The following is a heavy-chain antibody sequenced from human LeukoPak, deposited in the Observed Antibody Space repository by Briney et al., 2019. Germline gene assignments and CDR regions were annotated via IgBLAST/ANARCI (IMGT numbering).Heavy chain of an antibody. CDR2: INPNSGGT. D-gene: IGHD2-15*01. J-gene: IGHJ4*02. CDR1: GYTFTGYY. CDR3: ARDAGCCSGGSCYPANY. Sequence: ASVKVSCKASGYTFTGYYMHWVRQAPGQGLEWMGWINPNSGGTNYAQKFQGWVTMTRDTSISTAYMELSRLRSDDTAVYYCARDAGCCSGGSCYPANYWGQGTLVTVSS. V-gene: IGHV1-2*04.